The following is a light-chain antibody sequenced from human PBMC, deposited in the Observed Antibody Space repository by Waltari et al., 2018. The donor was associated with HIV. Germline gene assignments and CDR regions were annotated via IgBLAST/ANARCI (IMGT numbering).Light chain of an antibody. CDR1: SSRTDTNT. CDR3: AAWDDRLSVV. J-gene: IGLJ3*02. Sequence: QSVLTQPPSASGTPGKRVTISCSGRSSRTDTNTVKWYQQRPGTAPQLLIYNKNQRPSGVPDRFSGSKSGTSASLAISGLQSEDEADYFCAAWDDRLSVVFGGGTKLTVL. CDR2: NKN. V-gene: IGLV1-44*01.